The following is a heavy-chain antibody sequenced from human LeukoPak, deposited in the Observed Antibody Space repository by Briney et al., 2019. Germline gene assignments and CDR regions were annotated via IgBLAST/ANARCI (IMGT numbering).Heavy chain of an antibody. CDR2: IYTSGST. Sequence: PSQTLSLTCTVSGGSISSGSYYWSWIRQPAGKGLECIGRIYTSGSTNYNPALKSRVTISVGTSKNLFYLKLSSVTAEDTAVYYCASFYYYDSSGYYRNAFDIWGQGTMVTVSS. J-gene: IGHJ3*02. CDR1: GGSISSGSYY. D-gene: IGHD3-22*01. V-gene: IGHV4-61*02. CDR3: ASFYYYDSSGYYRNAFDI.